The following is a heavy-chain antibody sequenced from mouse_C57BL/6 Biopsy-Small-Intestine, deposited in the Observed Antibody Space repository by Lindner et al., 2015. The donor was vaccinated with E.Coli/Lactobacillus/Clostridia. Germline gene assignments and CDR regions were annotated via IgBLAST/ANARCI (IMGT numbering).Heavy chain of an antibody. CDR3: ARGDSLDY. J-gene: IGHJ2*01. D-gene: IGHD2-13*01. Sequence: VQLQESGAELVKPGASVKISCKASGYALISYWMNWVKQRPGKGLEWIGQIYPGDGDTNYNGEFKDKATLTVDKSSSTAYMQLSSLTSEDSAVYFCARGDSLDYWGQGTTLTVSS. CDR2: IYPGDGDT. V-gene: IGHV1-80*01. CDR1: GYALISYW.